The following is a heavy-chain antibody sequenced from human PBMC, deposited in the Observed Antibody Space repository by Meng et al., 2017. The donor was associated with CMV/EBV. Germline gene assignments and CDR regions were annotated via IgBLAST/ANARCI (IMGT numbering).Heavy chain of an antibody. CDR1: GGSFSGYY. CDR3: ALIKRGIGY. Sequence: SETLSLTCAVYGGSFSGYYWSWIRQPPGKGLEWIGEINHSGSTNYNPSLKSRVTISVDTSENQFSLKLSSVTAADTAVYYCALIKRGIGYWGQGTLVTVSS. D-gene: IGHD6-13*01. J-gene: IGHJ4*02. CDR2: INHSGST. V-gene: IGHV4-34*01.